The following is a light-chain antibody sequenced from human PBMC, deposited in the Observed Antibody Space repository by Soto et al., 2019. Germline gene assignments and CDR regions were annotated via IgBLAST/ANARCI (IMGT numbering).Light chain of an antibody. V-gene: IGKV1-39*01. Sequence: DIQMTQSPSSLSASVGDRVTITCRASQSISSYFNWYQQKPGKAPKLLIYAASSLQSGVPSRFSGSGSGTDFTLTIRSLQPEDFATYYCQQSYSTPFAFGPGTKVHI. J-gene: IGKJ3*01. CDR3: QQSYSTPFA. CDR2: AAS. CDR1: QSISSY.